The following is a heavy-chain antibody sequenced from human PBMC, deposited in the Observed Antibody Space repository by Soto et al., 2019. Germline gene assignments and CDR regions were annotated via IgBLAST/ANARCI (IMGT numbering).Heavy chain of an antibody. V-gene: IGHV3-30-3*01. J-gene: IGHJ6*02. CDR2: ISHDGNNK. Sequence: QVQLVESGGGVVQSGKSLRLSCAASGFTFTRNAMHWVRQAPGKGLEWVAVISHDGNNKYSADSVKGRFTISRDKSKNTLYVQMNSLRAEDTAVYYCARDQVVRVVRGLAYYYGMDVWGQGTTVTVSS. D-gene: IGHD3-10*01. CDR3: ARDQVVRVVRGLAYYYGMDV. CDR1: GFTFTRNA.